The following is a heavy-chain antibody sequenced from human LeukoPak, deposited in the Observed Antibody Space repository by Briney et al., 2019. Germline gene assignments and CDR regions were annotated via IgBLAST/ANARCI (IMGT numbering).Heavy chain of an antibody. CDR3: AKLSWGLGYCSGGSCYSKDY. Sequence: GRSLRLSCAASGFTFSSYGMHWVRQAPGKGLEWVAVISYDGSNKYYADSVKGRFTISRDNSKNTLYLQINSLRAEDTAVYYCAKLSWGLGYCSGGSCYSKDYWGQGTLVTVSS. CDR2: ISYDGSNK. D-gene: IGHD2-15*01. V-gene: IGHV3-30*18. J-gene: IGHJ4*02. CDR1: GFTFSSYG.